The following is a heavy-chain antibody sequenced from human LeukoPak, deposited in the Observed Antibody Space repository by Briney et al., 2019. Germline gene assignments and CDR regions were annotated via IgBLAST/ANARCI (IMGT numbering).Heavy chain of an antibody. D-gene: IGHD3-22*01. CDR3: ARAVPHMYSDDSSGYYGDAFDI. J-gene: IGHJ3*02. V-gene: IGHV3-53*01. CDR2: IYSGGTT. Sequence: GGSLRLSCAASGFIVRTNYMSWVRQAPGKGLQWVSVIYSGGTTRYADSVRGRFTISRDNSKNTLYLQMNSLRAEDTAMYYCARAVPHMYSDDSSGYYGDAFDIWGQGTWVTVSS. CDR1: GFIVRTNY.